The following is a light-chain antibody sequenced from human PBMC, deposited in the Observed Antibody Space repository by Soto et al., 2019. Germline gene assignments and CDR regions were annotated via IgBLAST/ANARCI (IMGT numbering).Light chain of an antibody. CDR3: QSYDSSLSGDVI. Sequence: QPVLTQPPSVSGAPGQRVTISCTGSSSNIGAGYDLHWYQQLPGTAPKLLIYGYNNRPSGVPDRFSGSKSGTSASLAITGLQAEDEADYYCQSYDSSLSGDVIFGGGTKVTVL. CDR1: SSNIGAGYD. V-gene: IGLV1-40*01. J-gene: IGLJ2*01. CDR2: GYN.